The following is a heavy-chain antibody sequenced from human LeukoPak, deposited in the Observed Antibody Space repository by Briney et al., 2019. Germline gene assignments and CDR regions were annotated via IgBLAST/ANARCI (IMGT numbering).Heavy chain of an antibody. CDR2: IYYRWST. V-gene: IGHV4-59*01. J-gene: IGHJ4*02. CDR1: GGSISTYY. CDR3: ARDYYGSSGAPFFDY. D-gene: IGHD3-22*01. Sequence: SETLSLTCTVSGGSISTYYLSWIRQPPGKGLEGIGYIYYRWSTNYNPSLKSPVTISVDTSTNQFSLKLSYVTAADTAVDYCARDYYGSSGAPFFDYWGQGTLVTVSS.